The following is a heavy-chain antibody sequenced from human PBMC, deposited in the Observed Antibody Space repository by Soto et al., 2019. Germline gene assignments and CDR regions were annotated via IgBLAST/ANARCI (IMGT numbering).Heavy chain of an antibody. Sequence: PGGSLRLSCAASGFTFSSYWMHWVRQAPGKGLVWVSRINSDGSNTNYADSVKGRFTISRDNAKNTLYLQMNSLRAEDTAVYYCATRYSSSWTRYYYYMDVWGKGTTVTVSS. CDR1: GFTFSSYW. J-gene: IGHJ6*03. D-gene: IGHD6-13*01. CDR2: INSDGSNT. CDR3: ATRYSSSWTRYYYYMDV. V-gene: IGHV3-74*01.